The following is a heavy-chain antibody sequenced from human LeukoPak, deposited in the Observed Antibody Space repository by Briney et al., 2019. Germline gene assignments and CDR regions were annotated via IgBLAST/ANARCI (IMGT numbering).Heavy chain of an antibody. Sequence: GGSLRLSCAASGFTFSSYGMDWVRQTPGKGLEWVAFIRYDGHKEYYADSVKGRFTISRDNPQNTLYLQMDSLRAEDTGLYYCARALYTLTTYTSADYWGQGALVTVSS. D-gene: IGHD6-19*01. J-gene: IGHJ4*02. CDR1: GFTFSSYG. V-gene: IGHV3-30*02. CDR2: IRYDGHKE. CDR3: ARALYTLTTYTSADY.